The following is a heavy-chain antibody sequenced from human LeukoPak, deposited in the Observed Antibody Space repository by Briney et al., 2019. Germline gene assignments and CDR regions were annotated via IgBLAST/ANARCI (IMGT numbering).Heavy chain of an antibody. J-gene: IGHJ4*02. Sequence: GASVKVSCKASGGTFSSYANSWVRQAPGQGLEWMGGIIPIFGTANYAQKFQGRVTITADKSTSTAYMELSSLRSEDTAVYYCARGRVTTTAEKYYFDYWGQGTLVTVSS. CDR1: GGTFSSYA. D-gene: IGHD1-14*01. CDR3: ARGRVTTTAEKYYFDY. CDR2: IIPIFGTA. V-gene: IGHV1-69*06.